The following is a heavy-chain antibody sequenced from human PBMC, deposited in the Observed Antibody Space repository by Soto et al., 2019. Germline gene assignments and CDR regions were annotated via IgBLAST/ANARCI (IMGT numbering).Heavy chain of an antibody. V-gene: IGHV4-31*03. J-gene: IGHJ4*02. CDR3: ARRDSHGFSYFFDH. Sequence: QVQLQESGPGLVKPSQTLSLICNVSGGSISSGGYYWSWIRQHPGKGLEWIGYIFYSGTTYYNPSLKSRVTISIDTSKNQFSLSLNSVTAADPAVYYWARRDSHGFSYFFDHWGQGARVTVSS. CDR2: IFYSGTT. CDR1: GGSISSGGYY. D-gene: IGHD3-22*01.